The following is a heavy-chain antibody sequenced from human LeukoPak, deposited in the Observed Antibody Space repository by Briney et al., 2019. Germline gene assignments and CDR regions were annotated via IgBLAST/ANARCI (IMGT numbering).Heavy chain of an antibody. CDR3: ARMRDIVVVPAGNWLDP. J-gene: IGHJ5*02. CDR2: IYYSGST. D-gene: IGHD2-2*01. CDR1: GGSISSYY. Sequence: SETLSLTCTVSGGSISSYYWSWIRQPPGKGLEWIGYIYYSGSTNYNPSLKSRVTISVDTSKNQFSLKLSSVPAADTAVYYCARMRDIVVVPAGNWLDPWGQGTLVTVSS. V-gene: IGHV4-59*01.